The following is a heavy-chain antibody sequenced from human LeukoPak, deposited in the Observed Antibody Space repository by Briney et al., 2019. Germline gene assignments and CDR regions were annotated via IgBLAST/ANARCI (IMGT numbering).Heavy chain of an antibody. CDR2: IWPSETK. V-gene: IGHV3-66*01. CDR1: GFTVSDNH. J-gene: IGHJ3*02. D-gene: IGHD3-10*01. Sequence: GGSLRLSCVASGFTVSDNHMSWVRQAPGKGLEWVSVIWPSETKQYADSVKGRFTISRDASKNTLYLQMNSLRDEDTALYFCARRILLSGFDIWGQGTMVTVSA. CDR3: ARRILLSGFDI.